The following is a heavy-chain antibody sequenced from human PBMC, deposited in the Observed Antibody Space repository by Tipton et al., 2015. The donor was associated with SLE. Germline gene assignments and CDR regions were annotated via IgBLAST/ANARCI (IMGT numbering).Heavy chain of an antibody. J-gene: IGHJ2*01. V-gene: IGHV4-34*01. D-gene: IGHD3-10*01. CDR2: INYSGST. Sequence: TLSLTCAVYGGPFTGYYYNWIRQPPGKGLEWIGEINYSGSTNYNPSLKSRVTISVDTSKSQFSLKLNSVTAADTAVYYCARRPFRRIGMVQGVIRWYFDLWGRGTVVTVSS. CDR1: GGPFTGYY. CDR3: ARRPFRRIGMVQGVIRWYFDL.